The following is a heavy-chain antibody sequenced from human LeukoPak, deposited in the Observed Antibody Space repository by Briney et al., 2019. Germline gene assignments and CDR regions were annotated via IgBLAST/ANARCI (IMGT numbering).Heavy chain of an antibody. CDR3: AKDRAQQLVLDF. D-gene: IGHD6-13*01. CDR2: IIGSGSST. J-gene: IGHJ4*02. V-gene: IGHV3-23*01. CDR1: GFTFSSYA. Sequence: PGGSLRLSCAASGFTFSSYAMSWVRQAPGKGLEWVSAIIGSGSSTYYADSVKGRFTISRDNSKNTLFLQMNSLRAADTAVYYRAKDRAQQLVLDFWGQGTLVTVSS.